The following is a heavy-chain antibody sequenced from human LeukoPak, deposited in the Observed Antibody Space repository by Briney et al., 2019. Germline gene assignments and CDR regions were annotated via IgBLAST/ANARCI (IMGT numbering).Heavy chain of an antibody. CDR3: ARGVPIGYCSYGVCYPPYYFDY. Sequence: ASVKLSCKPSGYTFINYNINWVRQATGQGHEWRGWVNPRNGNTGYLQKFQGRLTIARDTSKDTVYMDLDSLTSEDTAVYYCARGVPIGYCSYGVCYPPYYFDYWGQGTLVTASS. CDR2: VNPRNGNT. D-gene: IGHD2-8*01. CDR1: GYTFINYN. J-gene: IGHJ4*02. V-gene: IGHV1-8*03.